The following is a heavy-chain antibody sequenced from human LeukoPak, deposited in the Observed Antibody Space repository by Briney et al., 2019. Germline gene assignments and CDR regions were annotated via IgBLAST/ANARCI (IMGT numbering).Heavy chain of an antibody. Sequence: ASVKVSCKASGYTFTSYYMHWVRQAPGQGLEWMGIINPSGGSTSYAQKFQGRVTMTRDTSTSTVYMELSSLRSEDTAVYYCARVVEDYCGSGSYTPHFDYWGQGTLVTVSS. D-gene: IGHD3-10*01. J-gene: IGHJ4*02. CDR1: GYTFTSYY. V-gene: IGHV1-46*01. CDR3: ARVVEDYCGSGSYTPHFDY. CDR2: INPSGGST.